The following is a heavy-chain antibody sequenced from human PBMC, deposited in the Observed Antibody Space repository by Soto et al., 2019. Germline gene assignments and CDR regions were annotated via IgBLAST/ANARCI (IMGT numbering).Heavy chain of an antibody. J-gene: IGHJ4*02. V-gene: IGHV3-30-3*02. CDR2: TSGDGDLK. Sequence: QMQLVESGGGVVQPGRSLTLSCAATGFTFSKHAMHWVRQTPGKGLEWVAVTSGDGDLKYYADSVKGRFTISRDNSKNSLSLQMNSLATEDTAIYYCAKYASSSWSLFDYWGQGTVVTVSS. CDR3: AKYASSSWSLFDY. D-gene: IGHD6-13*01. CDR1: GFTFSKHA.